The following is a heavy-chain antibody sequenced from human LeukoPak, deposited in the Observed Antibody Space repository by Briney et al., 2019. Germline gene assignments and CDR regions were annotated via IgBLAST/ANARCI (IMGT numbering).Heavy chain of an antibody. J-gene: IGHJ6*02. V-gene: IGHV3-23*01. CDR3: AKDPRSGPSAGMDV. CDR2: ISGSGGST. CDR1: GFTFDDYA. D-gene: IGHD1-26*01. Sequence: PGGSLRLSCAASGFTFDDYAMHWVRQAPGKGLEWVSAISGSGGSTYYADSVKGRFTISRDNSKNTLYLQMNSLRAEDTAVYYCAKDPRSGPSAGMDVWGQGTTVTVSS.